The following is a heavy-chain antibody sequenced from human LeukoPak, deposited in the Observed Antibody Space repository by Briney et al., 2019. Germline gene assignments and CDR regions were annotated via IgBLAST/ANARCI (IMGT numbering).Heavy chain of an antibody. CDR3: ARHRVEGYFDFDY. D-gene: IGHD3-9*01. J-gene: IGHJ4*02. V-gene: IGHV4-61*08. Sequence: SETLTLTCTVSGGSISSGDYYWSWIRQPPGKGLEWIGYIYYSGSTNYNPSLKSRVTISVDTSKNQFSLKLSSVTAADTAVYYCARHRVEGYFDFDYWGQGTLVTVSS. CDR2: IYYSGST. CDR1: GGSISSGDYY.